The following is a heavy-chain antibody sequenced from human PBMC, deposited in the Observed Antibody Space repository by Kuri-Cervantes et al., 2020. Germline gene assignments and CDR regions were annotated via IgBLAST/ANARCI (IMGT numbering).Heavy chain of an antibody. D-gene: IGHD3-9*01. CDR1: GYTFTSYD. CDR2: VNPNSGNT. Sequence: ASVKVSCKASGYTFTSYDINWVRQATGQGLEWMGWVNPNSGNTGYAQKFQGRVTMTRNTSIRTAYMELSSLRSEDTAVYYCARARLRYFDWLPSYYYMDVWGKGTTVTVSS. V-gene: IGHV1-8*01. CDR3: ARARLRYFDWLPSYYYMDV. J-gene: IGHJ6*03.